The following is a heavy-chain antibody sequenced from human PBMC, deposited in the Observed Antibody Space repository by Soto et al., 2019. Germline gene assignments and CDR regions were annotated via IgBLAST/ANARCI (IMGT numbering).Heavy chain of an antibody. D-gene: IGHD4-17*01. V-gene: IGHV4-31*03. CDR1: GGSISSGGYY. CDR2: IYYSGST. CDR3: ARTSYGGKSAEFDY. Sequence: PSETLSLTCTVSGGSISSGGYYWSWIRQHPGKGLEWIGYIYYSGSTYYNPSLKSRVTISVDTSKNQFSLKLSSVTAADTAVYYCARTSYGGKSAEFDYLGQGTLVTVSS. J-gene: IGHJ4*02.